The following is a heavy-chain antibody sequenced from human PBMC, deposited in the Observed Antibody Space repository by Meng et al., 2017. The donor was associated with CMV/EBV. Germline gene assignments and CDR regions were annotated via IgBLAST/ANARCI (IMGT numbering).Heavy chain of an antibody. D-gene: IGHD3-22*01. Sequence: GESLKISCAASGFTFSSYSMNWVRQAPGKGLEWVSSISSSSSYIYYADSVKGRFTISRDNAKNSLYLQMNSLRAEDTVVYYCARVGRTSQTMIVVVPKGSGAFDIWGQGTMVTVSS. CDR3: ARVGRTSQTMIVVVPKGSGAFDI. J-gene: IGHJ3*02. CDR2: ISSSSSYI. CDR1: GFTFSSYS. V-gene: IGHV3-21*01.